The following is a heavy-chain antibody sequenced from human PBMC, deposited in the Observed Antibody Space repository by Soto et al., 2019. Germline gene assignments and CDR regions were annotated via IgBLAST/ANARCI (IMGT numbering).Heavy chain of an antibody. Sequence: EVQVVESGGGLMQPGDSLRISCAASGFSFRNNYISWVRQAPGKGLEWVSVLYSDGTTHSADSLKGRFTMSRDSSKYTFYLQMSGLXAEXTAXXXXXXXXXARDGFDIWGPGTMVTVSS. CDR2: LYSDGTT. CDR3: XXXXXARDGFDI. J-gene: IGHJ3*02. V-gene: IGHV3-53*01. CDR1: GFSFRNNY.